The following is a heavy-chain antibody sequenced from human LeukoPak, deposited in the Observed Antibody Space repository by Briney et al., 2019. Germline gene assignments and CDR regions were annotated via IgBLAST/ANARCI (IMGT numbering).Heavy chain of an antibody. D-gene: IGHD3-10*01. CDR2: IDPSDSYT. CDR3: ARHQYYYGSGTPSLAY. CDR1: GYSFTSYW. V-gene: IGHV5-10-1*01. Sequence: GESLKISCKGSGYSFTSYWISWVRQMPGKGLEWMGRIDPSDSYTNYSPSFQGHVTISADKSISTAYLQWSSLKASDTAMYYCARHQYYYGSGTPSLAYWGQGTLVTVSS. J-gene: IGHJ4*02.